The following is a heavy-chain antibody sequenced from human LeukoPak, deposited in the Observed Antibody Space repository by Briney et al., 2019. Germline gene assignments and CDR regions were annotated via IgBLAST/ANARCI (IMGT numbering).Heavy chain of an antibody. CDR1: GGSFSGYY. CDR2: INHSGST. J-gene: IGHJ4*02. V-gene: IGHV4-34*01. D-gene: IGHD3-22*01. Sequence: SETLSLTCAVYGGSFSGYYWTWIRQPPGKGLEWFGEINHSGSTNYNPSLKSRVTISEDTSKNQFSLKLSSVTAADTAVYYCARGPSTHYYESIGYYYFDYWGLGTLVTVSS. CDR3: ARGPSTHYYESIGYYYFDY.